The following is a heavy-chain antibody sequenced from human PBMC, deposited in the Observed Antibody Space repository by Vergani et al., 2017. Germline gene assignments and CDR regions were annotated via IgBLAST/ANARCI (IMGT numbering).Heavy chain of an antibody. CDR3: ARDPLPGYSSSEPGDY. D-gene: IGHD6-13*01. CDR2: ISAYNGNT. V-gene: IGHV1-18*04. Sequence: QVQLVQSGAEVKKPGASVKVSCKASGYTFTSYGISWVRQAPGKGLEWMGWISAYNGNTNYAQKLQGRVTMTTDTSKGTAYMELRSLRSDDTAVYYCARDPLPGYSSSEPGDYGGQGTLVTVSS. J-gene: IGHJ4*02. CDR1: GYTFTSYG.